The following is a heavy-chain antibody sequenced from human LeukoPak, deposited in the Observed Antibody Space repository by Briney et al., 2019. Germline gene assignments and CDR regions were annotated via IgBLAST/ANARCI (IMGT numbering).Heavy chain of an antibody. V-gene: IGHV1-69*04. J-gene: IGHJ4*02. Sequence: SVKVSCKASGGTFSSYAISWVRQAPGQGLEWMGRIIPILGIANYAQKFQDRVTITADKSTSTAYMELSSLRSEDTAVYYCARVDTAMVIDYWGQGTLVTVSS. CDR3: ARVDTAMVIDY. CDR1: GGTFSSYA. D-gene: IGHD5-18*01. CDR2: IIPILGIA.